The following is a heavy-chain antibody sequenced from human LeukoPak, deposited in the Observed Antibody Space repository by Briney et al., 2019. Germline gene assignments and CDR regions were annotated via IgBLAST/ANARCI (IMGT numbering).Heavy chain of an antibody. J-gene: IGHJ3*02. CDR1: GGSISSYY. CDR2: IYYSGST. V-gene: IGHV4-59*01. D-gene: IGHD6-19*01. CDR3: ARDRSSGWTGVFDI. Sequence: SETLSLICNVSGGSISSYYWSWIRQSPGKGLEWIGYIYYSGSTKYNPSLESRVTISIDTSKNHFSLKLSSVTAADTAVYYCARDRSSGWTGVFDIWGRGTMVTVSS.